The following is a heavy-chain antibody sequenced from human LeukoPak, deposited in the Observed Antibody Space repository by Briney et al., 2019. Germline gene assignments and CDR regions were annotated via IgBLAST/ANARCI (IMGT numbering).Heavy chain of an antibody. CDR3: ARTGASYYYYYMDV. D-gene: IGHD3-10*01. V-gene: IGHV1-69*13. J-gene: IGHJ6*03. CDR2: IIPIFGTA. CDR1: GGTFSSYA. Sequence: GASVKVSCKASGGTFSSYAISWVRQAPGQGLEWMGGIIPIFGTANYAQKFQGRVTITADESTSTAYMELSSLRSEDTAVYYCARTGASYYYYYMDVWGKGTTVTVSS.